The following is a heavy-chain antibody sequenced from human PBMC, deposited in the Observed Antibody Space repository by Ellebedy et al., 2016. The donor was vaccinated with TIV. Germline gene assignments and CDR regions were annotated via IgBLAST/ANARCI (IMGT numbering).Heavy chain of an antibody. CDR2: VKQDGTEK. D-gene: IGHD2-15*01. J-gene: IGHJ4*02. V-gene: IGHV3-7*03. CDR3: AKFLGFCSGATCVIDH. Sequence: GESLKISCEASGFTFTSYWMYWVRQAPGKGLEWVATVKQDGTEKFYVDSVKGRFTISRDNSKNTLYLQMNSLRAEDTAVYYCAKFLGFCSGATCVIDHWGQGTLVTVSS. CDR1: GFTFTSYW.